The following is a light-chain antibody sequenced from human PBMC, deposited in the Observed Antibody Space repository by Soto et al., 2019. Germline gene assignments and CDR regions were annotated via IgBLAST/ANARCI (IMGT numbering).Light chain of an antibody. CDR2: DAS. CDR1: QSISSW. Sequence: DIQMTQSPSTLSASVGDRVTITCRASQSISSWLAWYQQKPGKAPNLLIYDASSLESGVPSRFSGSGSRTEFTLTISSLQPDDFATYYCQQYNSYSLLTFGGGTKVEIK. CDR3: QQYNSYSLLT. J-gene: IGKJ4*01. V-gene: IGKV1-5*01.